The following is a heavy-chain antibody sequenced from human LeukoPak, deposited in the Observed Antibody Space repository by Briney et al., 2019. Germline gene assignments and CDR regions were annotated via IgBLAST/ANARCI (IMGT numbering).Heavy chain of an antibody. CDR3: ASTAVDHNWFDP. D-gene: IGHD2-21*02. CDR1: GGSISSGDYY. CDR2: IYYSGST. Sequence: SQTLSLTCTVSGGSISSGDYYWSWIRQPPGKGLEWIGYIYYSGSTYYNPSLKSRVTISVDTSKNQFSLKLSSVTAADTAVYYCASTAVDHNWFDPWGQGTPATVSS. J-gene: IGHJ5*02. V-gene: IGHV4-30-4*01.